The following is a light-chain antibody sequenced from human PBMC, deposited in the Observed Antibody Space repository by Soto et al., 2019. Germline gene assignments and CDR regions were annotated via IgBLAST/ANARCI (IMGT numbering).Light chain of an antibody. Sequence: QSALTQPASVSVSPGQSITISCTGTSSDIGGYNYVSWYQQHPGKVPKLMIYDVSNRPSGVSNRLSGSKSGNTASLTISGLQAEDEADYYCSSYTTSPLSYVFGTGTKVTVL. J-gene: IGLJ1*01. V-gene: IGLV2-14*01. CDR3: SSYTTSPLSYV. CDR2: DVS. CDR1: SSDIGGYNY.